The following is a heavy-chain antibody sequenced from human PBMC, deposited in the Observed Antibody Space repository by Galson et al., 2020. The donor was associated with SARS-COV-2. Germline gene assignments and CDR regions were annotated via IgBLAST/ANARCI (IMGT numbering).Heavy chain of an antibody. CDR3: ARLGGFCGGDCYLTYYYFDY. Sequence: SETLSLTCTVSGGSISSSSYYWGWIRQPPGKGLEWIGSIYYSGSTYYNPSLKSRVTISVDTSKNQFSLKLSSVTAADTAVYYCARLGGFCGGDCYLTYYYFDYWGQGTLVTVSS. D-gene: IGHD2-21*02. CDR1: GGSISSSSYY. CDR2: IYYSGST. V-gene: IGHV4-39*01. J-gene: IGHJ4*02.